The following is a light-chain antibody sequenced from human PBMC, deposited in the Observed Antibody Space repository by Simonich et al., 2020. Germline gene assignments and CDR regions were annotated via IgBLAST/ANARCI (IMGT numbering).Light chain of an antibody. CDR1: SGSIASNY. V-gene: IGLV6-57*03. Sequence: NFMLTQPHSVSESPGKTVTISCTRSSGSIASNYVQLYQQRPGSAPPTVLYEDNQSPAGVPDRFSGSIDSSSNTASLTISGLKTEDEADYYCQSSDSSNHVVFGGGTKLTVL. CDR3: QSSDSSNHVV. J-gene: IGLJ2*01. CDR2: EDN.